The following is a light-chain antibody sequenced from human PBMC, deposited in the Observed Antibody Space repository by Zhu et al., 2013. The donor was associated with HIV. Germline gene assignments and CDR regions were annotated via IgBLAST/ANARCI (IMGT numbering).Light chain of an antibody. J-gene: IGKJ1*01. CDR3: QQYNNWPPWT. CDR1: QTIGNS. Sequence: EVVLTQSPVTLSLSPGERLTLSCRASQTIGNSLVWYQQKPGQAPRLLIYGASTRATGIPARFSGSGSGTEFTLTISSLQSEDFAVYYCQQYNNWPPWTFGQGTKVEIK. CDR2: GAS. V-gene: IGKV3-15*01.